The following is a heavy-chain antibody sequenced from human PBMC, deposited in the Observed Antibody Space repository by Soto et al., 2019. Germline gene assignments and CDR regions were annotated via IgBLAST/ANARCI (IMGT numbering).Heavy chain of an antibody. V-gene: IGHV1-46*02. CDR2: INLRGGTT. J-gene: IGHJ4*02. CDR1: GYNFNQYY. CDR3: AGGPDDSDVPRWDH. Sequence: QVQLVQSGPEVRKPGASVRLSCATSGYNFNQYYIHWVRQAPGQGLEWMGIINLRGGTTEYAHKLRGRVTVTGDTSTRTAYMELSSLRSEDTAVYFWAGGPDDSDVPRWDHWGQGTLITVSS. D-gene: IGHD4-17*01.